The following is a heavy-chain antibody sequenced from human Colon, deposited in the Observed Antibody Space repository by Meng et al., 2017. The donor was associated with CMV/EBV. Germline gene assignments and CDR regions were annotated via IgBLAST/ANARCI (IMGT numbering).Heavy chain of an antibody. J-gene: IGHJ4*02. CDR2: IRYDGTKK. CDR1: GFTFSSYW. D-gene: IGHD2-8*01. V-gene: IGHV3-30*02. CDR3: AKGHTYCSTGNCYPDY. Sequence: GGSLRLSCAASGFTFSSYWMSWVRQAPGKGLEWVAFIRYDGTKKYYVDSVKGRFTISRDNSKNTLSLEMNSLRPDDTAVYYCAKGHTYCSTGNCYPDYWGQGTLVTVSS.